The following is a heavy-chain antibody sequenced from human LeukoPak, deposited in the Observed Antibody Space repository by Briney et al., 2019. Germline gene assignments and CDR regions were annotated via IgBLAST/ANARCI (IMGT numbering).Heavy chain of an antibody. J-gene: IGHJ4*02. CDR1: GFTVSSNY. CDR3: ASLTVTGGSLSDY. D-gene: IGHD2-15*01. CDR2: IYSGGSA. Sequence: GGSLRLSCAASGFTVSSNYMSWVRQAPGKGLEWVSVIYSGGSAYYADSVKGRFTISRDNSKNTLYLQMNSLRAEDTAVYYCASLTVTGGSLSDYWGQGTLVTVSS. V-gene: IGHV3-53*01.